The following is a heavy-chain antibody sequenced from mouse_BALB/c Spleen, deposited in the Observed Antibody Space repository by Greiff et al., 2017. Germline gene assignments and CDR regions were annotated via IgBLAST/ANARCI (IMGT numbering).Heavy chain of an antibody. J-gene: IGHJ3*01. CDR1: GYTFTSYW. CDR2: IAPGSGST. Sequence: DLVKPGASVKLSCKASGYTFTSYWIHWIKQRPGQGLEWIGRIAPGSGSTYYNEMFKGKATLTVDTSSSTAYIQLSSLSSEDSAVYFCARGRTYDGYYGLAWFAYWGQGTLVTVSA. CDR3: ARGRTYDGYYGLAWFAY. D-gene: IGHD2-3*01. V-gene: IGHV1S41*01.